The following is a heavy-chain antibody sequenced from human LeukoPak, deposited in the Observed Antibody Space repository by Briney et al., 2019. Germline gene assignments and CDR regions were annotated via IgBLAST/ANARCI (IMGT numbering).Heavy chain of an antibody. J-gene: IGHJ5*02. CDR1: GITFSRHS. CDR3: AKCAKTPEGGSGWCNWFDT. Sequence: PGGSLRLSCEVSGITFSRHSMNWVRQTPGKGLEWVSSLTGNSNNPNYADSVKGRFTISRDNSKNTLYLQMNSLRAEDTALYSCAKCAKTPEGGSGWCNWFDTWGQGTLVIVSS. CDR2: LTGNSNNP. D-gene: IGHD3-3*01. V-gene: IGHV3-23*01.